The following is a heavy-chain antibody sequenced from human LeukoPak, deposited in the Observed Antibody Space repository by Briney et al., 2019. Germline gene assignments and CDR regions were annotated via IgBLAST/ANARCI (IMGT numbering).Heavy chain of an antibody. D-gene: IGHD1-26*01. Sequence: PSETLSLTCTVYGGSLSPYYWSWIRQPPGEGLEWIGYIYHSGSTSYNPSLKSRVTISLDTSKNQFSLKLRSMTAADTALYYCARVSDTGSYFGWFDPWGQGTLVTASS. CDR3: ARVSDTGSYFGWFDP. J-gene: IGHJ5*02. V-gene: IGHV4-59*01. CDR1: GGSLSPYY. CDR2: IYHSGST.